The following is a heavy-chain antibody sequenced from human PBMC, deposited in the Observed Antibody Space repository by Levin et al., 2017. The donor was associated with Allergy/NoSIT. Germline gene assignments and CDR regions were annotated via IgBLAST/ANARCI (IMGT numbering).Heavy chain of an antibody. Sequence: GGSLRLSCAASGFTFSSYAMHWVRQAPGKGLEWVAVISYDGSNKYYADSVKGRFTISRDNSKNTLYLQMNSLRAEDTAVNYCARESNSFDYWGQGTLVTVSS. J-gene: IGHJ4*02. CDR3: ARESNSFDY. V-gene: IGHV3-30-3*01. CDR2: ISYDGSNK. CDR1: GFTFSSYA.